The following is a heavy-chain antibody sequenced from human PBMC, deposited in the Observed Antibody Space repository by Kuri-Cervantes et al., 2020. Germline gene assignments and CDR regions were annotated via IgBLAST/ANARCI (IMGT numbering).Heavy chain of an antibody. D-gene: IGHD6-13*01. CDR1: GYTFTSYA. Sequence: GGSLRLSCKASGYTFTSYAMHWVRQAPGQGLEWMGWMNPNSGNTGYAQKFQGRVTMTRNTSISTAYMELSSLRSEDTAVYYCARGVSFEAAGPWGQGTLVTVSS. CDR3: ARGVSFEAAGP. J-gene: IGHJ5*02. V-gene: IGHV1-8*02. CDR2: MNPNSGNT.